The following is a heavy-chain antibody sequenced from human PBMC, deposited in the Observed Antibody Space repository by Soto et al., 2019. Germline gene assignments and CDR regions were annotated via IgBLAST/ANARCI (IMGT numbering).Heavy chain of an antibody. CDR2: ISGSGGST. V-gene: IGHV3-23*01. D-gene: IGHD2-15*01. J-gene: IGHJ3*02. CDR3: ARAAPTNDAFDI. Sequence: GGSLRLSCAASGFTFSSYVMSWVRQAPGKGLEWVSGISGSGGSTYYADSVKGRFTISRDNFKNTLFLHMNSLRAEDTAVYYCARAAPTNDAFDIWGQGTMVTVSS. CDR1: GFTFSSYV.